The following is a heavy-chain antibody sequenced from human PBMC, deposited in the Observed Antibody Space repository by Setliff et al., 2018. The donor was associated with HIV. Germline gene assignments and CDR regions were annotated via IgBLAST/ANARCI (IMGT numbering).Heavy chain of an antibody. Sequence: LSLTFTVSGGSISGSVWSWIRQPPGKGLEFVGYIYYMGRTTYNPSLKSRLTISVDKSKSQFSLNLSSVTAADTAVYYCAISNFWSGYSTSPPDYFDYWGQGMLVTVSS. D-gene: IGHD3-3*01. CDR1: GGSISGSV. CDR3: AISNFWSGYSTSPPDYFDY. V-gene: IGHV4-59*08. J-gene: IGHJ4*02. CDR2: IYYMGRT.